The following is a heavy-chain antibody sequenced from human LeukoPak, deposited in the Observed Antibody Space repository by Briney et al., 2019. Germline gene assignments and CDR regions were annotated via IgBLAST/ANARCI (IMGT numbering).Heavy chain of an antibody. CDR3: ARRLPYYGMDV. Sequence: GGSLRLSCAASGFTFGSYEIHWVRRAPGKGLEWVSKISGIGSIMYADSVKGRFTISTDSAKSSVYLQMNSLRAEDTAVYYCARRLPYYGMDVWGQGTTVTVSS. CDR2: ISGIGSIM. V-gene: IGHV3-48*03. CDR1: GFTFGSYE. J-gene: IGHJ6*02.